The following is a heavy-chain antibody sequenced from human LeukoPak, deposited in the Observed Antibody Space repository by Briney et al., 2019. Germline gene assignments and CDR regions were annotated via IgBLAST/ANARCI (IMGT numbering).Heavy chain of an antibody. CDR2: IYYRGST. Sequence: PSETLSLTCTVSGGSISSYYWSWIRQPPGKGLEWIGYIYYRGSTNYNPSLKSRVNISVDTSKNQFSLKLSSVTAADTAVYYCARDDGDYVGGFDPWGQGTLVTVSS. CDR1: GGSISSYY. V-gene: IGHV4-59*01. CDR3: ARDDGDYVGGFDP. D-gene: IGHD4-17*01. J-gene: IGHJ5*02.